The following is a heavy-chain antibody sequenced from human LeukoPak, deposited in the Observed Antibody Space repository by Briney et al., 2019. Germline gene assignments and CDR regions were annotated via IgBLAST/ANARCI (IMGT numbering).Heavy chain of an antibody. J-gene: IGHJ4*02. Sequence: ASVKVSCKASGYTFTSYDINWVRQATGQGLEWMGWMNPNSGNTGYAQKFQGRVTMTRNTSISTAYMELSSLRSEDTAVYYCARGMRWLRLSNSYYFDYWGQGTLVTVSS. CDR2: MNPNSGNT. V-gene: IGHV1-8*01. D-gene: IGHD5-12*01. CDR1: GYTFTSYD. CDR3: ARGMRWLRLSNSYYFDY.